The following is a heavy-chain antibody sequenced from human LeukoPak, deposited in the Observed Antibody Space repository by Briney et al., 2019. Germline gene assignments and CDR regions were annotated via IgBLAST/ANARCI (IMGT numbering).Heavy chain of an antibody. J-gene: IGHJ4*02. V-gene: IGHV3-23*01. CDR1: GFTFSNHA. Sequence: GGSLRLSCAASGFTFSNHAMSWVRQAPGKGLGWVSGISGSGDSTHYADSVQGRFTISRDNSKYTLYLQMNSLRAEDTAVYYCAKDPISSSWYGGDNWGQGTLVTVSS. CDR3: AKDPISSSWYGGDN. CDR2: ISGSGDST. D-gene: IGHD6-13*01.